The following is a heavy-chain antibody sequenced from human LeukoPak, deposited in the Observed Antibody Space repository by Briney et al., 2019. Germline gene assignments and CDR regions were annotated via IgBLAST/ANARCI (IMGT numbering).Heavy chain of an antibody. CDR2: IYTSGPA. V-gene: IGHV4-4*07. CDR3: AVVVITPYYFEY. D-gene: IGHD3-22*01. J-gene: IGHJ4*02. CDR1: DGSISSYY. Sequence: SETLSLTCAVSDGSISSYYWSWIRQPAGKGLEWIGRIYTSGPANYNPSLKSRVTMSVDTSKKQLSLKLNSVTAADTAVYYCAVVVITPYYFEYWGQGTLVTVSS.